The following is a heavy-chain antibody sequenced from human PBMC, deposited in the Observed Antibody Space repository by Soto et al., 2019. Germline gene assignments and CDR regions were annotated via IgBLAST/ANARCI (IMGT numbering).Heavy chain of an antibody. D-gene: IGHD6-19*01. Sequence: QVQLQESGPGLVKPSETMSLTCTVSGVSISNSYCSWVRQPPGKKLEWIGHIWNSGTTDYNPSLRGRVTMSVDTPKNRVSLGLSSVTATDPAVYYCARGGGSYTTGWYNDYWGQGTLVTVSS. CDR3: ARGGGSYTTGWYNDY. CDR2: IWNSGTT. J-gene: IGHJ4*02. CDR1: GVSISNSY. V-gene: IGHV4-4*09.